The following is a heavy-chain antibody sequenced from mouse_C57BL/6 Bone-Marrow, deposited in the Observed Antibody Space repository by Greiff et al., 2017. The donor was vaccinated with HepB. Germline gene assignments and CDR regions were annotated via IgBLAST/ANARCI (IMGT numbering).Heavy chain of an antibody. CDR1: GFTFSSYA. Sequence: EVKLMESGGGLVKPGGSLKLSCAASGFTFSSYAMSWVRQTPEKRLEWVATISDGGSYTYYPDNVKGRFTISRDNAKNNLYLQMSHLKSEDTAMYYCAVTGTYYAMDYWGQGTSVTVSS. CDR2: ISDGGSYT. D-gene: IGHD4-1*01. CDR3: AVTGTYYAMDY. V-gene: IGHV5-4*03. J-gene: IGHJ4*01.